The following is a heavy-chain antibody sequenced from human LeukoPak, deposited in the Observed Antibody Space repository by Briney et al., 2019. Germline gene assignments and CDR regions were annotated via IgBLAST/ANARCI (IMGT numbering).Heavy chain of an antibody. CDR1: GYTFTSYG. CDR2: IIPIFGTA. J-gene: IGHJ4*02. V-gene: IGHV1-69*13. CDR3: AIEYSSSSRFQDY. D-gene: IGHD6-6*01. Sequence: SVTVSCTASGYTFTSYGISWVRQAPGQGLEWMGGIIPIFGTANYAQKFQGRVTITADESTSTAYMELSSLRSEDTAVYYCAIEYSSSSRFQDYWGQGTLVTVSS.